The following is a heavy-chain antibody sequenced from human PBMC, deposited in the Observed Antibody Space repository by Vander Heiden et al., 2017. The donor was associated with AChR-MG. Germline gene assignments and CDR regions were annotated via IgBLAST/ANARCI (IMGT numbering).Heavy chain of an antibody. CDR2: IYYSGST. Sequence: QVQLQESGPGLVKPSETLSLTCTVPGGPISSYYWSRIRQAPGKGLEWIGYIYYSGSTNSNPSLKSRVTISVDTSKNQFSLKLSSVTAADTAVYYCARGVVRGSSFDYWGQGTLGTVSS. J-gene: IGHJ4*02. D-gene: IGHD3-10*01. CDR1: GGPISSYY. V-gene: IGHV4-59*01. CDR3: ARGVVRGSSFDY.